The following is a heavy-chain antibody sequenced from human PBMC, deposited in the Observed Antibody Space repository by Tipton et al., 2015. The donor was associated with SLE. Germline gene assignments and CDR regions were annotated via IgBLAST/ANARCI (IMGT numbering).Heavy chain of an antibody. CDR1: GYNFFGYW. V-gene: IGHV5-51*01. CDR3: GRQTRSGFDVVDI. D-gene: IGHD3-22*01. J-gene: IGHJ3*02. CDR2: IFPDDSDT. Sequence: VQLVQSGAEVKKPGESLKISCKGSGYNFFGYWIGWVRQMPGKGLEWVGIIFPDDSDTRYSPSFQGQVTISADKSTKTAYLQWNSLKASDTAIYYCGRQTRSGFDVVDIWGQGTMVTVSS.